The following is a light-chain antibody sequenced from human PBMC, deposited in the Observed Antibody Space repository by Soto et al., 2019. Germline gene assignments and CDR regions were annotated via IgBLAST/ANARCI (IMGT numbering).Light chain of an antibody. V-gene: IGKV1-8*01. J-gene: IGKJ1*01. Sequence: AIRMTQSPSSISAFTGDRVTITCRTSRPISTYLAWYQHKPGKTPTLLMYAASTLQRGVPSRFSGSGSGTDFTLTISCLQSEDFATYYCQQYYTDPLAFGQGT. CDR3: QQYYTDPLA. CDR2: AAS. CDR1: RPISTY.